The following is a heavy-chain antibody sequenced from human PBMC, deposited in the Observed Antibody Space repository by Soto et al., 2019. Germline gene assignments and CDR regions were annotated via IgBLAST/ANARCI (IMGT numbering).Heavy chain of an antibody. Sequence: EVQLSESGGGLVQPGGSLRLSCAASGLTFSRADLSWVRQAPGKGLEWVSAISGSGGDIHYADYVKGRFTVSRDNPKNTLFLQMSSLRVEDTAIYYCAAHSGDHWGQGTLVTVSS. D-gene: IGHD3-10*01. CDR2: ISGSGGDI. CDR1: GLTFSRAD. V-gene: IGHV3-23*01. J-gene: IGHJ4*02. CDR3: AAHSGDH.